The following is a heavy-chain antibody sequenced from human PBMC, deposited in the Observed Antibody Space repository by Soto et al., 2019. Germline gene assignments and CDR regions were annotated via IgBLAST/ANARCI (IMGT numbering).Heavy chain of an antibody. V-gene: IGHV1-46*01. J-gene: IGHJ5*02. CDR2: VNPTSGST. CDR1: GYTFTTHY. CDR3: ARLDIVGPTSVP. Sequence: QVQLLQSGAEVKRPGASVNVSCKAFGYTFTTHYMHWVRQAPGQGLEWMGIVNPTSGSTTYAQKFQGRVTMTRDTSTRTVYMELNSLSSEDTAVYYCARLDIVGPTSVPWGQGTLVTVSS. D-gene: IGHD1-26*01.